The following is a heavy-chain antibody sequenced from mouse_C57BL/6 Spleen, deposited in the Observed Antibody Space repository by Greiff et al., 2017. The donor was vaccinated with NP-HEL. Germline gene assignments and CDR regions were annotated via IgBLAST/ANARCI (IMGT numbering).Heavy chain of an antibody. CDR3: ARRTGLYYYAMDY. V-gene: IGHV1-66*01. CDR1: GYSFTSYY. CDR2: IYPGSGNT. D-gene: IGHD4-1*01. Sequence: QVQLQQSGPELVKPGASVKISCKASGYSFTSYYIHWVKQRPGQGLEWIGWIYPGSGNTKYNEKFKGKATLTADTSSSTAYMQLSSLTSEDSAVYYCARRTGLYYYAMDYWGQGTSVTVSS. J-gene: IGHJ4*01.